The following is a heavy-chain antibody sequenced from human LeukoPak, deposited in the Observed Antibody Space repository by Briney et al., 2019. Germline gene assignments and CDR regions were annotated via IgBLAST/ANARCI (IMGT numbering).Heavy chain of an antibody. J-gene: IGHJ4*02. Sequence: GRSLRLSCAASGFTSSSYSMNWVRQAPGKGLEWVSSISSSSSYIYYADSVKGRFAISRDNAKNSLYLQMSSLRAEDTAVYYCARVGVRYSSSATFDYWGQGTLVTVSS. CDR1: GFTSSSYS. CDR3: ARVGVRYSSSATFDY. D-gene: IGHD6-6*01. V-gene: IGHV3-21*01. CDR2: ISSSSSYI.